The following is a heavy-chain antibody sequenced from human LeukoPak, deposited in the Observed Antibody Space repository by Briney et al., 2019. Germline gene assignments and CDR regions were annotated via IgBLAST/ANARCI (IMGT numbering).Heavy chain of an antibody. D-gene: IGHD2-2*01. CDR1: GFTCSSYE. Sequence: PGGSLSLSCAASGFTCSSYEMNWVRQAPGNGLDSVSYISSSGTLIYNADSVKGRFTISRDNARNSLYLQMNSLRAEDTAVYYCARKYCSSTSCLFDYWGQGTLVTVSS. V-gene: IGHV3-48*03. CDR3: ARKYCSSTSCLFDY. CDR2: ISSSGTLI. J-gene: IGHJ4*02.